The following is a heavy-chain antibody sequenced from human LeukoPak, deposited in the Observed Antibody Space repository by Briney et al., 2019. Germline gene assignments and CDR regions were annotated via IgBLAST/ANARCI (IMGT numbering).Heavy chain of an antibody. CDR2: IYYSGST. Sequence: SETLSLTCTVSGGSISSYYWSWIRQPPGKGLGWIGYIYYSGSTNYNPSLKSRVTISVDTSKNQFSLKLSSVTAADTAVYYCARDSGYSSPGAFYIWGQGTMVTVSS. CDR1: GGSISSYY. V-gene: IGHV4-59*01. J-gene: IGHJ3*02. CDR3: ARDSGYSSPGAFYI. D-gene: IGHD5-18*01.